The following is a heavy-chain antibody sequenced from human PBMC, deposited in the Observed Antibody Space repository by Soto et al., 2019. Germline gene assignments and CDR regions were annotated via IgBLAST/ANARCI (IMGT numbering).Heavy chain of an antibody. J-gene: IGHJ4*02. CDR1: GYTFTSYG. CDR2: INAQSGHT. Sequence: ASVKVSCKASGYTFTSYGITWVRQAPGQGLEWVGWINAQSGHTNYAQKFQGRVTITADTSTTTGYMDLRSLRSDDTAVYYCARDISYDVDYWGQGALVTVFS. CDR3: ARDISYDVDY. D-gene: IGHD3-16*01. V-gene: IGHV1-18*01.